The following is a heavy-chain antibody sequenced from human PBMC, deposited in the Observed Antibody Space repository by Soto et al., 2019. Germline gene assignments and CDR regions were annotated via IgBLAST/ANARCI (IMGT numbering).Heavy chain of an antibody. Sequence: QVQLQESGPGLVKPSQTLSLTCTVSGGSISSAYYYWSWIRQHPGKGLEWIGYISFNGITYYNPSLKSRVTISIATSTNQFSLRLSSVTAADTPVYYCPRDTPGVTGTTLSNFGMDVWGQGTTVTVSS. D-gene: IGHD1-1*01. J-gene: IGHJ6*02. CDR2: ISFNGIT. V-gene: IGHV4-31*03. CDR3: PRDTPGVTGTTLSNFGMDV. CDR1: GGSISSAYYY.